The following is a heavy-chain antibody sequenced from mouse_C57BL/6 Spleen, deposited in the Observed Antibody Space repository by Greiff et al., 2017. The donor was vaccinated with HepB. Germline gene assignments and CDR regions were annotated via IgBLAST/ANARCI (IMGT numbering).Heavy chain of an antibody. V-gene: IGHV1-52*01. CDR2: IDPSDSET. Sequence: QVQLQQPGAELVRPGSSVKLSCKASGYTFTSYWMHWVKQRPIQGLEWIGNIDPSDSETHYNQKFKDKATLTVDKSSSTAYMQLSSLTSEDSAVYYCARLRPHYAMDYWGQGTSVTVSS. CDR1: GYTFTSYW. D-gene: IGHD2-12*01. J-gene: IGHJ4*01. CDR3: ARLRPHYAMDY.